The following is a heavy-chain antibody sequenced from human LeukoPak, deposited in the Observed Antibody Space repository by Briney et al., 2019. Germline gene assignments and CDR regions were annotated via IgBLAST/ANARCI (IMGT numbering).Heavy chain of an antibody. Sequence: AGGSLRLSCAASGFTFSSYAMSWVRQAPGKGLEWVSAISGSGRSTYYADSVKGRFTISRDNSRNSLFLQLNNLRPDDTAIYYCAKRGAATVALDFWGQGTLVTVSS. D-gene: IGHD1-26*01. CDR2: ISGSGRST. J-gene: IGHJ4*02. V-gene: IGHV3-23*01. CDR3: AKRGAATVALDF. CDR1: GFTFSSYA.